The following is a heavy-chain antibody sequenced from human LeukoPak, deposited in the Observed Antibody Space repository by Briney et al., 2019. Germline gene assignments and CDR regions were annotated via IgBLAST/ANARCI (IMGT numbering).Heavy chain of an antibody. Sequence: SETLSLTCTVSGGSISSYYWSLIRQPPGKGLEWIGYISYSGNTNYNPSLKSRVTISVDTSKNQFSLKLSSVTAADTAVYYCARQGGYIAPLALWGQGTLVTVSS. V-gene: IGHV4-59*08. J-gene: IGHJ4*02. D-gene: IGHD6-13*01. CDR2: ISYSGNT. CDR3: ARQGGYIAPLAL. CDR1: GGSISSYY.